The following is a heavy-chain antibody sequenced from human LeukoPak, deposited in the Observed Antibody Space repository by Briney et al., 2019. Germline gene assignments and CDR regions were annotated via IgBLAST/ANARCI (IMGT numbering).Heavy chain of an antibody. CDR2: IYPGDSDT. J-gene: IGHJ6*02. Sequence: HGESLKISCKGSGYSFTSYWIGWVRQMPGKGLEWMGIIYPGDSDTRYSPSFQGQVTISADKSISTAYLQWSSLKASDTAMYYCARTWYSSGWYHGMDVWGQGTTVTVSS. D-gene: IGHD6-19*01. V-gene: IGHV5-51*01. CDR1: GYSFTSYW. CDR3: ARTWYSSGWYHGMDV.